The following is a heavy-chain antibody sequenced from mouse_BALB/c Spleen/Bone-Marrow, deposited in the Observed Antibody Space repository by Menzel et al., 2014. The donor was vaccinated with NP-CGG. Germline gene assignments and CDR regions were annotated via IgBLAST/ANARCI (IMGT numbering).Heavy chain of an antibody. J-gene: IGHJ4*01. D-gene: IGHD2-4*01. CDR1: GYSFTGYY. Sequence: EVQLQQSGPELVKPGAPVKISCKAPGYSFTGYYMHWVKQSHVKSLEWIGRINPYNGATSYNQNFKDKASLTVDKSSSTAYMELHSLTSEDSAVDYCARWGSTMNPYYAMDYWGQGTSVTVPS. CDR3: ARWGSTMNPYYAMDY. CDR2: INPYNGAT. V-gene: IGHV1-26*01.